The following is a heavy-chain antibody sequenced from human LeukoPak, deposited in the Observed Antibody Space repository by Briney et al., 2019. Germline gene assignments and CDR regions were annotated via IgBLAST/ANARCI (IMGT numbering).Heavy chain of an antibody. CDR2: ITSSGAYI. V-gene: IGHV3-21*04. J-gene: IGHJ3*02. CDR1: RFTFRTYA. CDR3: ARDVGTGWYYAFDI. D-gene: IGHD6-19*01. Sequence: GGSLRLSCAASRFTFRTYAMNWVRQAPGKGLEWVSSITSSGAYIFYADSVKGRFTISRDNAKNSLSLQMNSLRAEDTAVYFCARDVGTGWYYAFDIWGQGTLVTVSS.